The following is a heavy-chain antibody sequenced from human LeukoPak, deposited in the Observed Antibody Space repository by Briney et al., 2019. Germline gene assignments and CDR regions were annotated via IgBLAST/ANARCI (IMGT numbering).Heavy chain of an antibody. CDR3: ARWGSSGYPYYFDY. J-gene: IGHJ4*02. CDR2: IIPIFGTA. D-gene: IGHD3-22*01. Sequence: SVKVSCKASGGTFSSYATSWVRQAPGQGLEWMGGIIPIFGTANYAQKFQGRVRITADESTSTAYMELSSLRSEDTAVYYCARWGSSGYPYYFDYWGQGTLVTVSS. V-gene: IGHV1-69*13. CDR1: GGTFSSYA.